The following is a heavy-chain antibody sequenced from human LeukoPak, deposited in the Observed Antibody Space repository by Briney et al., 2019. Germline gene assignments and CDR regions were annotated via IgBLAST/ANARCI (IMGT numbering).Heavy chain of an antibody. V-gene: IGHV1-2*02. CDR3: ASDRAGDDFDY. D-gene: IGHD3-16*01. J-gene: IGHJ4*02. CDR2: ISPKSGDT. Sequence: ASVKVSCKASGHTFSGYHMQWVRQAPGQGLEWMGWISPKSGDTKSGQKFQGRVTLTRDTSISTAYMELSRLTSDDTAVYYCASDRAGDDFDYWGQGTLVTVSS. CDR1: GHTFSGYH.